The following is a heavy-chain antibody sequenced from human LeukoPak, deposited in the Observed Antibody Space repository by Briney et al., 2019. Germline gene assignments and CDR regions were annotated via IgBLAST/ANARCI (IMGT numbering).Heavy chain of an antibody. CDR3: ARSVDTAMAFDY. J-gene: IGHJ4*02. D-gene: IGHD5-18*01. Sequence: PSETLSLTCTVSGGSISSSSNYWGWIRQPPGKGLEWIGSIYYSGSTYYNPSLTSRVTISVDTSKNQFSLKLSSVTAADTAVYYCARSVDTAMAFDYWGQGTLVTVSS. CDR1: GGSISSSSNY. CDR2: IYYSGST. V-gene: IGHV4-39*01.